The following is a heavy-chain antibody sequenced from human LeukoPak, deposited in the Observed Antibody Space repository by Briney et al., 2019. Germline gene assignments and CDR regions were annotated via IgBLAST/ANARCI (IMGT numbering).Heavy chain of an antibody. CDR1: GYSFTSYW. D-gene: IGHD2-2*01. V-gene: IGHV5-51*01. CDR2: IYPGDSDT. CDR3: ARGSCSSTSCHPALNWFDP. J-gene: IGHJ5*02. Sequence: GESLKISCKGSGYSFTSYWIGWVRQMPGKGLEWMGIIYPGDSDTRYSPSFQGQVTISADKSISTAYLQWSSLKAPDTAMYYCARGSCSSTSCHPALNWFDPWGQGTLVTVSS.